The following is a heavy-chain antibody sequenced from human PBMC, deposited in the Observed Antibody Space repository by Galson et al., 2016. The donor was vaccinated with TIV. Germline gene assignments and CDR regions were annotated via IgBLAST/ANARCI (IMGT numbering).Heavy chain of an antibody. CDR3: ASDRLDIVAVPPGIKLGF. D-gene: IGHD2-2*03. Sequence: SVKVSCKASGYTFSKYGVSWVRQAPGQGLEWMGWISAYSGDTNYAQKLQGRVTMTTDTSTSTVSMELRSLRSDDTAVYYCASDRLDIVAVPPGIKLGFWGQGTLVTVSS. J-gene: IGHJ4*02. CDR2: ISAYSGDT. V-gene: IGHV1-18*04. CDR1: GYTFSKYG.